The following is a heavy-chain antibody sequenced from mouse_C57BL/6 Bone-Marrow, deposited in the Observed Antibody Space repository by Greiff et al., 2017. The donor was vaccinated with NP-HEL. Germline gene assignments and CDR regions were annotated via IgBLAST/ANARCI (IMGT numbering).Heavy chain of an antibody. CDR1: GFTFSDYY. CDR2: ISNGGGST. CDR3: ARQGGFDYFDY. Sequence: EVQLVESGGGLVQPGGSLKLSCAASGFTFSDYYMYWVRQTPEKRLEWVAYISNGGGSTYYPDTVKGRFTISRDNAKNTLYLQMSRLKSEDTAMYYCARQGGFDYFDYWGQGTTLTVSS. J-gene: IGHJ2*01. D-gene: IGHD1-1*02. V-gene: IGHV5-12*01.